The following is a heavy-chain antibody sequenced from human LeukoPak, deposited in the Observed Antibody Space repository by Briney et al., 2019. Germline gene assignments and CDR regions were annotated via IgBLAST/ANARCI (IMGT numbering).Heavy chain of an antibody. J-gene: IGHJ4*02. CDR2: INPTSGGT. D-gene: IGHD3-22*01. Sequence: EASVKVSCKASGYIFTSYGITWVRQAPGQGLEWMGWINPTSGGTNYAQKFQGRVTMTRDTSLSTAYMELSRLRSDDTAVYYCARGNYYRFDYWGQGTLVTVSS. CDR3: ARGNYYRFDY. V-gene: IGHV1-2*02. CDR1: GYIFTSYG.